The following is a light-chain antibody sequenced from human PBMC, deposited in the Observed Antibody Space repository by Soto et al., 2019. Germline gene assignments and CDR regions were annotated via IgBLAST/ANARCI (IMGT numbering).Light chain of an antibody. CDR3: QQYGGVPYT. CDR1: ESISRDY. CDR2: GAS. Sequence: EIVLTQSPGTLSLSPGQRATLSCRASESISRDYLAWYRQRPGQAPRLLIYGASSGATGIPDRFSGSGSGTDFTLTISRLEPEDFAIYYCQQYGGVPYTFGQGTKVDIK. J-gene: IGKJ2*01. V-gene: IGKV3-20*01.